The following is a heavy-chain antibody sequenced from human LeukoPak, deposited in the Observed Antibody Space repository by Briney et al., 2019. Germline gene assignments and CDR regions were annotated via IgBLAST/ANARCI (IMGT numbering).Heavy chain of an antibody. CDR1: GGTFSSYA. CDR2: INPNSGGT. D-gene: IGHD1-26*01. V-gene: IGHV1-2*04. J-gene: IGHJ4*02. CDR3: ARGGSYYGGFDY. Sequence: GASVKVSCKASGGTFSSYAISWVRQAPGQGLEWMGWINPNSGGTNYAQKFQGWVTMTRDTSISTAYMELSRLRSDDTAVYYCARGGSYYGGFDYWGQGTLVTVSS.